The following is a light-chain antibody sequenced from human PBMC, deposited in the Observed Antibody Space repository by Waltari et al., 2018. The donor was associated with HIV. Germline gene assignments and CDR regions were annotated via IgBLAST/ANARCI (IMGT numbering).Light chain of an antibody. CDR1: SGNIASY. CDR3: QSHDNKIFYV. Sequence: NFILTQPHSVSESPGKTVTISCTRSSGNIASYVQWYQQRPGSSPTTMIYANNQRPSGVPDRFSGSIDSSSNSASLTISGLRTEDEADYYCQSHDNKIFYVFGGGTYVTVL. J-gene: IGLJ1*01. CDR2: ANN. V-gene: IGLV6-57*01.